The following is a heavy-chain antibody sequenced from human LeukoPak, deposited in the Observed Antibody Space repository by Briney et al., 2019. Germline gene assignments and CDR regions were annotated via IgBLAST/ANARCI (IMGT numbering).Heavy chain of an antibody. Sequence: PGGSLRLSCAASGFTFTSYGMTWVRQAPGKGLEWVSIIYSAGSIDYADSVKGRFTISRDNSKNTVYLQMNNVTGADTAVYYCAREGRGTDAFDIWGQGTIVTVSS. CDR2: IYSAGSI. J-gene: IGHJ3*02. V-gene: IGHV3-66*01. D-gene: IGHD3-16*01. CDR3: AREGRGTDAFDI. CDR1: GFTFTSYG.